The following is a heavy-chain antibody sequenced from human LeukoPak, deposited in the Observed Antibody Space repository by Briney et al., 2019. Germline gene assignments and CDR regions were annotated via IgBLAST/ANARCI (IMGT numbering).Heavy chain of an antibody. J-gene: IGHJ6*02. CDR3: ARGKGVTSLYYYYYGMDV. CDR2: INHSGST. D-gene: IGHD3-10*01. CDR1: GGSFSGYY. V-gene: IGHV4-34*01. Sequence: PSETLSLTCAVYGGSFSGYYWSWIRQPPGKGLEWIGEINHSGSTNYNPSLKSRVTISVDTSKNQFSLKLSSVTAADTAVYYCARGKGVTSLYYYYYGMDVWGQGTTVTVSS.